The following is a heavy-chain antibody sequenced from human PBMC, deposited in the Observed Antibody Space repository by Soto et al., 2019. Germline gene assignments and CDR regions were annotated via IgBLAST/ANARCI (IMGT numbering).Heavy chain of an antibody. CDR1: GYTFTGYY. D-gene: IGHD6-13*01. CDR2: INPNSGGT. V-gene: IGHV1-2*04. J-gene: IGHJ3*02. CDR3: ARRTPTIDSSSWTDDAFDI. Sequence: ASVKVSCKASGYTFTGYYMHWVRQAPGQGLEWMGWINPNSGGTNYAQKFQGWVTMTRDTSISTAYMELSRLRSDDTAVYYCARRTPTIDSSSWTDDAFDIWGQGTMVTVSS.